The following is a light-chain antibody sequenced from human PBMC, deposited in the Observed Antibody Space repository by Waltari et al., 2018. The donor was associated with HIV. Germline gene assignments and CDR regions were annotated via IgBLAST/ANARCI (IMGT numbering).Light chain of an antibody. CDR3: CSCPRSGIRYV. Sequence: QSALTQPASVSGSPGQSITISCTGTRSNVGSADLVPWYQQHPGEAPKLIIYEVTKRPSGVSNRFSGSKSGNTASLTISGLQAEDEADYYCCSCPRSGIRYVFGTGTKVTVL. CDR2: EVT. V-gene: IGLV2-23*02. CDR1: RSNVGSADL. J-gene: IGLJ1*01.